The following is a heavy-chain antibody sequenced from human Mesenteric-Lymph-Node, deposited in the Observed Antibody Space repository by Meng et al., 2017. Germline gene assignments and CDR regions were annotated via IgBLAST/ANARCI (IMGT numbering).Heavy chain of an antibody. CDR1: GGSFNGYY. CDR2: INHSGST. V-gene: IGHV4-34*01. D-gene: IGHD3-3*01. J-gene: IGHJ4*02. Sequence: QVRVMQWGAGLLKPSGALSLICAVYGGSFNGYYWSWIRQPPGKGLEWIGEINHSGSTNYNPSLKSRVTISVDTSKNQFSLKLSSVTAADTAVYYCARGSAIFGVVIRSYFDYWGQGTLVTVSS. CDR3: ARGSAIFGVVIRSYFDY.